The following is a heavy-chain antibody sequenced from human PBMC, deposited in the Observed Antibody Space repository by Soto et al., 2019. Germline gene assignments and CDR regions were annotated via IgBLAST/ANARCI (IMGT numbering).Heavy chain of an antibody. D-gene: IGHD3-22*01. CDR1: GYTFTSYG. Sequence: ASVKVSCKASGYTFTSYGISWVRQAPGQGLEWMGWISAYNGNTNYAQKLQGRVTMTTDTSTSTAYMELRSLRSDDTAVYYCARGDSSGYYYRWFDHWGQGTLVTVSS. J-gene: IGHJ5*02. CDR3: ARGDSSGYYYRWFDH. V-gene: IGHV1-18*01. CDR2: ISAYNGNT.